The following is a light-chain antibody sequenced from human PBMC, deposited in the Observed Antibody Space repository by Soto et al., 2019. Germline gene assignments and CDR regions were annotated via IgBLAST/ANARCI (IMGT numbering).Light chain of an antibody. CDR2: GAS. CDR3: QQYGSSHPYT. J-gene: IGKJ2*01. CDR1: HNVSSTY. Sequence: EIVLTQSPGTLSLSPGERATLSCRASHNVSSTYLAWYQQKPGQAPRLLIYGASSRATGIPDRFSGSGSGTDFTLTISRLEPEDFAVYYCQQYGSSHPYTFGQGTKLEIK. V-gene: IGKV3-20*01.